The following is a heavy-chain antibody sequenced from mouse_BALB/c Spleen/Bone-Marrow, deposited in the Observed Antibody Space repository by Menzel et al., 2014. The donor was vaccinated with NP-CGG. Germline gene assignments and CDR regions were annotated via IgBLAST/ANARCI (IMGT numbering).Heavy chain of an antibody. CDR2: IIGGTGGT. CDR3: ARPLYGSSFAWFAY. D-gene: IGHD1-1*01. V-gene: IGHV1-54*02. Sequence: VQLQQSGGEVVKPGTSVKLSCKTSGFTFSNSYISWLKLKPGQSREWIAWIIGGTGGTTYNQKFTGKAQLTVDTSSNTAYIQLSSLTTEDSAIYYCARPLYGSSFAWFAYWGQGTLVTVSA. CDR1: GFTFSNSY. J-gene: IGHJ3*01.